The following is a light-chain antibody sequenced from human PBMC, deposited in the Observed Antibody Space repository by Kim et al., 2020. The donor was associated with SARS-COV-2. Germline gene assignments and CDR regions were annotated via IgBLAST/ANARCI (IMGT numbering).Light chain of an antibody. CDR3: LQDYNYPWT. Sequence: GDRVTITCRASRDIKNGLGWYPPRPGEAPKVLIYEASTLQNGVPSRFSGSGSGTDFTLNISSPQPGDFATYFCLQDYNYPWTFGQGTKVDIK. CDR2: EAS. J-gene: IGKJ1*01. V-gene: IGKV1-6*01. CDR1: RDIKNG.